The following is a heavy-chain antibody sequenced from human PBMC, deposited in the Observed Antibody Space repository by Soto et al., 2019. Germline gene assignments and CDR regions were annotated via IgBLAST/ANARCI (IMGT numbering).Heavy chain of an antibody. J-gene: IGHJ4*02. CDR2: IYYSGST. V-gene: IGHV4-61*08. CDR3: ARNDYGDYGPYFDY. D-gene: IGHD4-17*01. CDR1: GGSVSSGDYY. Sequence: PSETLSLTCTVSGGSVSSGDYYWSWIRQPPGKGLEWIGYIYYSGSTNYIPSLKSRVAISLDTSKNQFSLKLSSVTAADTAVYYWARNDYGDYGPYFDYWGQGTLVTVSS.